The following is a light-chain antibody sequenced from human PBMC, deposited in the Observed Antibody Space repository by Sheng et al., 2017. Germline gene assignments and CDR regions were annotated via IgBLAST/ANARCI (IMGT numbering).Light chain of an antibody. CDR2: DAS. V-gene: IGKV3-11*01. J-gene: IGKJ4*01. CDR1: QSVSSY. CDR3: QQRIQS. Sequence: EIVLTQSPATLSLSPGERATLSCRASQSVSSYLAWYQQKPGQAPRLLIYDASNRATGIPARFSGSGSGTDFTLTISSLEPEDFAVYYCQQRIQSFGGGTKVEIK.